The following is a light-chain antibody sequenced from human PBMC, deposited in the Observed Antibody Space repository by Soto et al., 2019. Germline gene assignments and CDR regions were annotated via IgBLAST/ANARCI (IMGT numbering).Light chain of an antibody. CDR3: QQYDHWLAT. J-gene: IGKJ5*01. CDR2: GAS. V-gene: IGKV3-15*01. CDR1: RHIKST. Sequence: EIASMQSPATLSVSPGQRATLSCRADRHIKSTLAWYQQKTGQAPRLLISGASTRATGVPGRVSGSGSRTEFSITISSLQSEDFAVYFCQQYDHWLATFGQGKRLEMK.